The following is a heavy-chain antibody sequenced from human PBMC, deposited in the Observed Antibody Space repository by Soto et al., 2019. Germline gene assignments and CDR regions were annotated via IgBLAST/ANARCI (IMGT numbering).Heavy chain of an antibody. CDR2: ISPYTGNT. J-gene: IGHJ6*02. Sequence: QVQLVQSGDEVKKPGASVKVSCKASGYIFVNYGIAWVRQAPGQGLEWMGWISPYTGNTHSATKVQGRLTMTTDTSKSTAYMDRGSLTSDDTAGDYCVMVDNYVTPTPQDVWGQGTTVTVSS. CDR1: GYIFVNYG. CDR3: VMVDNYVTPTPQDV. D-gene: IGHD3-16*01. V-gene: IGHV1-18*01.